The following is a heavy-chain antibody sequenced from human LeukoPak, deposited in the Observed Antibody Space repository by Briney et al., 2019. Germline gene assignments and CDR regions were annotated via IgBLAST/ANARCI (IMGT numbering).Heavy chain of an antibody. D-gene: IGHD1-26*01. CDR2: IHYTGTT. Sequence: SETLSLTCIVSGGSIRSSSYNWGWIRQPPGKGLEWIGSIHYTGTTFYNPSLKSRVTISVDTSKNQFSLKLSSVTAADTAVYYCARTGGSFYFYYYMDVWGKGTMVTVSS. CDR3: ARTGGSFYFYYYMDV. J-gene: IGHJ6*03. V-gene: IGHV4-39*07. CDR1: GGSIRSSSYN.